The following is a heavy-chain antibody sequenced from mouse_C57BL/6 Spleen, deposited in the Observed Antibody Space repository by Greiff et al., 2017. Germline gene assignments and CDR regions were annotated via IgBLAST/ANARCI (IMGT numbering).Heavy chain of an antibody. Sequence: QVQLQQSGPELVKPGASVKLSCKASGYTFTSYDINWVKQRPGQGLEWIGWIYPRDGSTKYNEKFKGKATLTVDTSSSTAYMELHSLTSEDSAVYFCARRDYDYEWYFDVWGTGTTVTVSS. J-gene: IGHJ1*03. D-gene: IGHD2-4*01. CDR1: GYTFTSYD. CDR2: IYPRDGST. V-gene: IGHV1-85*01. CDR3: ARRDYDYEWYFDV.